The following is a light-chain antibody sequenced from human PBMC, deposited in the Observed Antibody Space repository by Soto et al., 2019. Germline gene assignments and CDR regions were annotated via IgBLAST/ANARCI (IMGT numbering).Light chain of an antibody. CDR3: AAWDDSLNGYV. J-gene: IGLJ1*01. CDR1: SSNIGSST. V-gene: IGLV1-44*01. CDR2: SNN. Sequence: QSVLTQPPSASGTPGQRVTISCSGSSSNIGSSTVNWYQQLPGTAPKLLLYSNNQRPSGVPDRFSGSKSGTSASLAISGLQSEDEADYYCAAWDDSLNGYVIGTGTKLTVL.